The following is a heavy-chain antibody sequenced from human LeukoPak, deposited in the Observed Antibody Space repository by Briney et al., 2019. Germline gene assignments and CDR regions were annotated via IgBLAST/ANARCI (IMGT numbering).Heavy chain of an antibody. CDR3: ARVASGWYRE. D-gene: IGHD6-19*01. V-gene: IGHV4-59*01. CDR2: IYYSGST. CDR1: GGSISSYY. J-gene: IGHJ4*02. Sequence: SETLSLTCTVSGGSISSYYWTWIRQPPGKGLEWIGYIYYSGSTNYNPSLKSRVTISVDTSKNQFSLKLSSVTAADTAVYYCARVASGWYREWGQGTLVTVSS.